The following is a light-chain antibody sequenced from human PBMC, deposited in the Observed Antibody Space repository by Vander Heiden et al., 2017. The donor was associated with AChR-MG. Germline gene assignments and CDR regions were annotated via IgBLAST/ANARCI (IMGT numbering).Light chain of an antibody. CDR3: QQDDYIPRT. CDR1: QGVLAKSNNKNY. J-gene: IGKJ2*01. Sequence: DFVMTQSPDPLAVPPGEGATIHFKSSQGVLAKSNNKNYLAWFQQKPGQPHKLLFYWASTRASGVPGRFSGSGSGTDFALTISSLQAEDVAVYYCQQDDYIPRTFGQGTKLEI. V-gene: IGKV4-1*01. CDR2: WAS.